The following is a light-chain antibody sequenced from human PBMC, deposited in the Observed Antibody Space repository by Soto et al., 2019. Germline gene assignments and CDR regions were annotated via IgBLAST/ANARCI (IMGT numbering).Light chain of an antibody. CDR2: EVS. J-gene: IGLJ2*01. CDR1: SSDVGAYNY. Sequence: QSVLTQPASVSGSLGQSITISRTGTSSDVGAYNYVSWYQQHPGKAPKLMIFEVSDRPSGVSNRFSGSKSGNTASLTISGLQAEDEADYYCSSYTSSNTLVFGGGTKVTVL. CDR3: SSYTSSNTLV. V-gene: IGLV2-14*01.